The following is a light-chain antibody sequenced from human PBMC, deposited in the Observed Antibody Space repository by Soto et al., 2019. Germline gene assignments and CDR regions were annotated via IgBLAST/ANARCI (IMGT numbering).Light chain of an antibody. J-gene: IGLJ3*02. Sequence: QSVLTQPPSASGTPGQRVTISCSGSSSNIGSNFVYWYQQFPGTAPKLLIYRNNQRPSGVPDRFSGSKSGTSASLAISGLPSEDEADYYCAAWDDSLNGPVFGGGTKLTVL. CDR1: SSNIGSNF. V-gene: IGLV1-47*01. CDR3: AAWDDSLNGPV. CDR2: RNN.